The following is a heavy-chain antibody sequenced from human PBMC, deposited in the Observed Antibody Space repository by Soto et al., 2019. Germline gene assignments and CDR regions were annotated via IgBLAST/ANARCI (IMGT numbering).Heavy chain of an antibody. CDR2: INRDGSST. CDR3: ARWSGVGDL. J-gene: IGHJ3*01. D-gene: IGHD3-10*01. CDR1: GFTFSSYW. Sequence: EVQLVESGGGLVQPGGPLRLSCAASGFTFSSYWMHWVRQGPGKGLVWVARINRDGSSTNYADSVKGRFTVSRDNAKNMLYLKMTSLRAEETAFFYCARWSGVGDLWGQGTMVTVSS. V-gene: IGHV3-74*02.